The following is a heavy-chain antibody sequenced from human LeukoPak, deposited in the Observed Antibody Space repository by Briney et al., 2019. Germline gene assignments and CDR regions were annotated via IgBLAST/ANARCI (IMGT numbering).Heavy chain of an antibody. CDR2: ISHIGST. Sequence: SETLSLTCSVSGDSITGYYLTWIRQPPGNGLEWIGYISHIGSTKYNPSLKSRVTISVDTSKNQFSLKLTSVTAADTALYYCARDRISINALDMWGQGTMVTVSS. CDR3: ARDRISINALDM. CDR1: GDSITGYY. D-gene: IGHD1-14*01. J-gene: IGHJ3*02. V-gene: IGHV4-59*01.